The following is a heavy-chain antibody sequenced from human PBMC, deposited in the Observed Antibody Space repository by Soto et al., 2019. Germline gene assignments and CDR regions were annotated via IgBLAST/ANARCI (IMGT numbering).Heavy chain of an antibody. Sequence: QVQLVQSGTEVKKPGAAVKVSCKASRYTFTSYNIHWVRQAPAQRLEWMGVINPRDGTTNYAQSFQGRVPLTRDTSTSTVYMDLTSLSSEDTAVYYCARDLQTYHSSGYDPGYWGQGTRVSVSS. CDR1: RYTFTSYN. V-gene: IGHV1-46*01. D-gene: IGHD3-22*01. CDR3: ARDLQTYHSSGYDPGY. J-gene: IGHJ4*02. CDR2: INPRDGTT.